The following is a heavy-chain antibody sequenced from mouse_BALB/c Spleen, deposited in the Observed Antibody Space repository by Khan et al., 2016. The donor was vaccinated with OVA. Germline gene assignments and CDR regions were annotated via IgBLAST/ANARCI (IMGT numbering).Heavy chain of an antibody. D-gene: IGHD4-1*01. J-gene: IGHJ3*01. V-gene: IGHV5-6*01. CDR1: GFSFSSYS. CDR3: ASHLTGSFAF. Sequence: EVHLVESGGDSVKPGGSLKLSCAASGFSFSSYSMSWVRQTPDKRLEWVATISSGGDYTYYPDSVKGRFTISRDNAKNTLYLQMSSLMSEDTAMYYCASHLTGSFAFWGQGTLVTSLQ. CDR2: ISSGGDYT.